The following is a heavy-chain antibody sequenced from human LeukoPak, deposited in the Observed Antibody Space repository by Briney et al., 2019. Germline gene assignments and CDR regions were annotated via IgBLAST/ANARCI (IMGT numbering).Heavy chain of an antibody. D-gene: IGHD3-10*01. CDR1: GYTLTELS. J-gene: IGHJ4*02. V-gene: IGHV1-24*01. Sequence: ASVKVSRKVSGYTLTELSKYWVRQAPGKGLEWMGGFDPEDGETIYAQKFQGRVTMTEDTSTDTDYMELSSLRSEDTAVYYCATDSRPNYGSGSYAVDYWGQGTLVTVSS. CDR3: ATDSRPNYGSGSYAVDY. CDR2: FDPEDGET.